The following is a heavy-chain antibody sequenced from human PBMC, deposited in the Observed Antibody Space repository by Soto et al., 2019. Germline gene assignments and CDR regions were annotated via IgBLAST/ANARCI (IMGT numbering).Heavy chain of an antibody. CDR2: IDYGGLT. J-gene: IGHJ4*02. D-gene: IGHD5-12*01. CDR3: ARQYGGDEYYFDY. Sequence: QVQLQESGPGLLKPSSTLSLTCTVSGGSVNSGDYYWSWIRQPPGKGLEWIGYIDYGGLTYSNPSLKSRLTISIDTSKNQCSLKLSSVTAADTAVYYCARQYGGDEYYFDYWGQGTLVTVSS. CDR1: GGSVNSGDYY. V-gene: IGHV4-30-4*01.